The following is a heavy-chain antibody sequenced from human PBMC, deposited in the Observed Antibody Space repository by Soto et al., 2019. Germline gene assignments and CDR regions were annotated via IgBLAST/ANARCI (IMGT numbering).Heavy chain of an antibody. D-gene: IGHD1-7*01. V-gene: IGHV3-33*01. CDR2: IWYDGSNK. CDR3: ARDRTGTMFY. Sequence: GGSLRLSCAASGFPFSIYGMHLVRQSPGKGLEWVAVIWYDGSNKYYADSVKGRFTISRDNSKNTLYLQMNSLRAEDTAVYYCARDRTGTMFYWGQGTLVTVSS. J-gene: IGHJ4*02. CDR1: GFPFSIYG.